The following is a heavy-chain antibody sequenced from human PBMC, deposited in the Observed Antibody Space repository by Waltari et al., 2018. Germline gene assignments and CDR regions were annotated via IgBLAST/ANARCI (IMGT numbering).Heavy chain of an antibody. CDR2: INPSGGST. Sequence: QVQLVQSGAEVKKPGASVKISCKTSEYTFTSSYIHWVRQAPGQGLEWMGVINPSGGSTIYAKKFQGRVTMTRETSTSTVYMELSSLRSDDTAVYYCALDTGALWMDVWGQGTTVTVSS. D-gene: IGHD2-21*01. CDR3: ALDTGALWMDV. J-gene: IGHJ6*02. CDR1: EYTFTSSY. V-gene: IGHV1-46*01.